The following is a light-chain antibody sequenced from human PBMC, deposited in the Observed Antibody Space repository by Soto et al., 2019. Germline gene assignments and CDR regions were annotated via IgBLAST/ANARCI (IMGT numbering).Light chain of an antibody. Sequence: EIVMTQSPATLSVSPGERATLSCRASQSVSSNLAWYQQKPGQAPGLLIYGASTRATGIPARFSSSGPGTEFTPTINSWLSEDFAVYYCQQDNYWPYTFGQGTKLEIK. V-gene: IGKV3-15*01. CDR3: QQDNYWPYT. CDR2: GAS. CDR1: QSVSSN. J-gene: IGKJ2*01.